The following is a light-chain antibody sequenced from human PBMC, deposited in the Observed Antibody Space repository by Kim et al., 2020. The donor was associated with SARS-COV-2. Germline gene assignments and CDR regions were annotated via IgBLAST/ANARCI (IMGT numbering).Light chain of an antibody. Sequence: QSALTQPPSVSGSPGQSVTISCTGTSSDVGGYDRVSWYQQPPDTAPKLMIYEVSNRPSGVPDRFSGSKSGNTASLTISGLQAEDEADYYCSSYTSSSTLVFGGGTQLT. CDR1: SSDVGGYDR. V-gene: IGLV2-18*02. CDR3: SSYTSSSTLV. CDR2: EVS. J-gene: IGLJ2*01.